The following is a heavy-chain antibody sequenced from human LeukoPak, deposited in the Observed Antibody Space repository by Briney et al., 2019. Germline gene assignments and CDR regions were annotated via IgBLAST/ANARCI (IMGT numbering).Heavy chain of an antibody. CDR3: ARSHSGYYYYFDY. Sequence: GRSLRLSCAASGYTFSSYAMHWVRQARGKGLEWVADISYDGSNKYYADSVKGRFTISRDNSKNTLYLQMNSLRADDTAVYYCARSHSGYYYYFDYWGQGTLVTVSS. D-gene: IGHD3-22*01. CDR2: ISYDGSNK. J-gene: IGHJ4*02. CDR1: GYTFSSYA. V-gene: IGHV3-30-3*01.